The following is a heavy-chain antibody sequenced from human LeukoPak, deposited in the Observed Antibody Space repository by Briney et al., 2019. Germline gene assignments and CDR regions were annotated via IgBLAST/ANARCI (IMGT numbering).Heavy chain of an antibody. D-gene: IGHD1-26*01. CDR1: GGSFSGYY. J-gene: IGHJ4*02. CDR3: ARSEYSGSYRYFDY. Sequence: SETLSLTCAVYGGSFSGYYWSWIRQPPGKGLEWIGEINHSGSTNYNPSLKSRVTISVDTSKNQFSLKLSSVTAADTAVYYCARSEYSGSYRYFDYWGQGTLVTVSS. V-gene: IGHV4-34*01. CDR2: INHSGST.